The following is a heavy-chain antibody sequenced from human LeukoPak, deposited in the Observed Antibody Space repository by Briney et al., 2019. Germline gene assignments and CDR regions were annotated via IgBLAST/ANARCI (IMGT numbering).Heavy chain of an antibody. CDR1: GFTFSSYG. CDR2: ISYDGSNK. Sequence: PGRSLRLSCAASGFTFSSYGMHWVRQAPGKGLEWVAVISYDGSNKYYADSVKGRFTISRDNSKNTLYLQMNSLRAEDTAVYYCAKGGGSYSSSWFDYWAREPWSPSPQ. CDR3: AKGGGSYSSSWFDY. D-gene: IGHD6-13*01. J-gene: IGHJ4*02. V-gene: IGHV3-30*18.